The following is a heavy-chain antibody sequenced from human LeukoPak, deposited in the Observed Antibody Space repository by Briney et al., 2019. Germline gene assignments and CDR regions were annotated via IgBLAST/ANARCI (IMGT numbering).Heavy chain of an antibody. D-gene: IGHD2-21*02. CDR2: INPNSGGT. Sequence: ASVKVSCKASGYTFTGYYTHWVRQAPGQGLEWMGWINPNSGGTNYAQKFQGRVTMTRDTSISTAYMELSRLRSDDTAVYYCASSPCGGDCYLRYWGQGTLVTVSS. J-gene: IGHJ4*02. V-gene: IGHV1-2*02. CDR1: GYTFTGYY. CDR3: ASSPCGGDCYLRY.